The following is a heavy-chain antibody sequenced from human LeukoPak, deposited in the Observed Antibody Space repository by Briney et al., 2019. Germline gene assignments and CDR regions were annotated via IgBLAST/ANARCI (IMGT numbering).Heavy chain of an antibody. Sequence: PGGSLRLSCAASGFTFSSYWMHWVRQAPGKGLVWVSRINTDGSSTSYADSVKGRFTISRDNSKNTLYLQMNSLRAEDTAVYYCAKDAVVTAIQGGSWFDPWGQGTLVTVSS. CDR2: INTDGSST. CDR3: AKDAVVTAIQGGSWFDP. J-gene: IGHJ5*02. D-gene: IGHD2-21*02. V-gene: IGHV3-74*01. CDR1: GFTFSSYW.